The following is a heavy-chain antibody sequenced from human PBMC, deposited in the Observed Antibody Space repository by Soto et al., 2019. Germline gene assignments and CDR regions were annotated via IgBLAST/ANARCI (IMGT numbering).Heavy chain of an antibody. D-gene: IGHD3-10*01. CDR3: AKGFKAYYYYGMDV. V-gene: IGHV3-23*01. CDR1: GFTFSSYA. Sequence: GGSLRLSCAASGFTFSSYAMSWVRQAPGKGLEWVSAISGSGGSTYYADSVKGRFTISRDNSKNTLYLQMNSLRAEDTVVYYCAKGFKAYYYYGMDVWGQGTTVTVSS. CDR2: ISGSGGST. J-gene: IGHJ6*02.